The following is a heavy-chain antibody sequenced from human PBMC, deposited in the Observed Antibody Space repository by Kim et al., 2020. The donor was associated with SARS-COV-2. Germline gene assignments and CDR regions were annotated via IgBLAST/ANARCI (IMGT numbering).Heavy chain of an antibody. J-gene: IGHJ4*02. CDR3: AREPSTYFDY. Sequence: STYSAASVKGRFTISRDDSKTTVYLQMNGLRAEDTALYFCAREPSTYFDYWGQGTLVTVSS. V-gene: IGHV3-66*01. CDR2: ST.